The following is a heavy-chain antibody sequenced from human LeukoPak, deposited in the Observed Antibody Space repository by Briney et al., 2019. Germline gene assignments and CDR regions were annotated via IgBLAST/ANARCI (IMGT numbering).Heavy chain of an antibody. J-gene: IGHJ3*02. CDR2: ISYDGSNK. D-gene: IGHD6-13*01. Sequence: GGSLRLSCAASGFTFSSYGMHWVRQAPGKGLEWVAVISYDGSNKYYADPVKGRFTISRGNSKNTLYLQMNSLRAEDTAVYYCAKDRQQLVFDAFDIWGQGTMVTVSS. CDR1: GFTFSSYG. CDR3: AKDRQQLVFDAFDI. V-gene: IGHV3-30*18.